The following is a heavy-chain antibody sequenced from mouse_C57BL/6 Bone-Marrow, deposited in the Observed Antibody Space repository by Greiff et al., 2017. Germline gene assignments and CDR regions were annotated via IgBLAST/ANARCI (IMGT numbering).Heavy chain of an antibody. Sequence: EVQLHQSGAELVRPGSSVKMSCKTSGYTFTSYGINWVQQRPGQGLEWVGYIYSGNGSTDYTEKFKGKYTLTSDTSSSTVYLELSRLTSEDSAIYLCARGGGNYYGSSPYYYVMYFWGQGTSVTVSS. D-gene: IGHD1-1*01. V-gene: IGHV1-58*01. CDR3: ARGGGNYYGSSPYYYVMYF. CDR1: GYTFTSYG. J-gene: IGHJ4*01. CDR2: IYSGNGST.